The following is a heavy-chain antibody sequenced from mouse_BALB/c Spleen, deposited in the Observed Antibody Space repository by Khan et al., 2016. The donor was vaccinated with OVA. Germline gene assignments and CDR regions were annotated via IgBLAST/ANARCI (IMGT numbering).Heavy chain of an antibody. D-gene: IGHD1-2*01. CDR2: ISYSGST. CDR1: GYSITSGYG. V-gene: IGHV3-2*02. Sequence: EVQLQESGPGLVKPSQSLSLTCTVTGYSITSGYGWNWIRQFPGNKLEWMGSISYSGSTNYNPSLQSRISITHETSKHQFFLQLNSVTTEDTATYYCARTARIKYWGQGTTLTVSS. CDR3: ARTARIKY. J-gene: IGHJ2*01.